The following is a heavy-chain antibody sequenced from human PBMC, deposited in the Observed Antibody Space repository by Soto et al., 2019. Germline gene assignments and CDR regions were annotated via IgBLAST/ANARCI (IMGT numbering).Heavy chain of an antibody. D-gene: IGHD2-15*01. J-gene: IGHJ2*01. Sequence: QVQLQESGPGLVKPSQTLSLTCTVSGGSISSGGYYWSWIRQHPGKGLEWIGYIYYSGTAYYNPPLKSRVTMSIDTSKNQFSLRLSSVTAADTAVYYCARAPYSSWWYFDLWGRGSLVTVSS. CDR1: GGSISSGGYY. V-gene: IGHV4-31*03. CDR3: ARAPYSSWWYFDL. CDR2: IYYSGTA.